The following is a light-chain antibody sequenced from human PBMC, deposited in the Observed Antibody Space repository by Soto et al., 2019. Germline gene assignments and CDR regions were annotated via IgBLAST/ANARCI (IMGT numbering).Light chain of an antibody. Sequence: DVQMTLSPSSVSAYVGDRVTITCRASQVISTWLAWYQQKPGQAPKLLIYAASVLESGVPSRFSGSGSGTDFTPTISSVQPEDFATYRCQQANSFPITSGQGTRLEIK. CDR2: AAS. CDR3: QQANSFPIT. V-gene: IGKV1-12*01. J-gene: IGKJ5*01. CDR1: QVISTW.